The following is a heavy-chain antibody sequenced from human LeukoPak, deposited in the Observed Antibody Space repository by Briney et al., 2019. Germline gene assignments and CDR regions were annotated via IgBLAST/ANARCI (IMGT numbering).Heavy chain of an antibody. D-gene: IGHD3-22*01. CDR1: GYTFTSYG. Sequence: ASVKVSCKASGYTFTSYGISWVRQAPGQGLEWMGWISAYNGNTNYAQKLQGRVTMTTDTSTSTAYMELRSLRSDDTAVYYCARDYYDSSGYSYFQHWGQGTLVTVSS. J-gene: IGHJ1*01. CDR3: ARDYYDSSGYSYFQH. V-gene: IGHV1-18*01. CDR2: ISAYNGNT.